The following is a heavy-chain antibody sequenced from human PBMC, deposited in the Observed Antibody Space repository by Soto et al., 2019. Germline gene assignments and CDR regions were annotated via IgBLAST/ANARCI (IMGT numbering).Heavy chain of an antibody. D-gene: IGHD3-22*01. CDR3: ARGIYYHSSGHYFDY. CDR2: IWYDGSNK. CDR1: GFTFSSYG. V-gene: IGHV3-33*01. Sequence: GGSLRLSCAASGFTFSSYGMHWVRQAPGKGLEWVAVIWYDGSNKYYADSVKGRFTISRDNSKNTLYLQVNSLRAEDTALYYCARGIYYHSSGHYFDYWGQGTLVTVSS. J-gene: IGHJ4*02.